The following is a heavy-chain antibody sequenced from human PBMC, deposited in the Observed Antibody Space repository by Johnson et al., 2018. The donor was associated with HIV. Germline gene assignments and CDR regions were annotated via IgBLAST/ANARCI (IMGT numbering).Heavy chain of an antibody. CDR2: ITGSGTTI. CDR1: GFIFSDYY. V-gene: IGHV3-11*04. D-gene: IGHD5-24*01. Sequence: QVQLVESGGGLVQPGGSLRLSCAASGFIFSDYYMNWIRQAPGKGLEWVSYITGSGTTIYYADSVRGRFTISRDNAKNSLYLQMNSLRGEDTAVYYCARGIDGSAQNSDAFDIWGQGTIVTVSS. CDR3: ARGIDGSAQNSDAFDI. J-gene: IGHJ3*02.